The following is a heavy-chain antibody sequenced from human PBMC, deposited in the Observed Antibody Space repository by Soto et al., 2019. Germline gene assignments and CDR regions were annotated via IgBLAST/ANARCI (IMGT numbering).Heavy chain of an antibody. J-gene: IGHJ6*02. CDR2: VYNSGST. V-gene: IGHV4-59*11. Sequence: SETMSLTCTVSGDSISSHSWSWIRQAPGKGLEWIGYVYNSGSTNYNPSLKSRVTMSVDTSKNQFSLKLSSVTAADTAVYYCARDRIVVVVAATPVYFYHGMDVWGQGTTVTVSS. D-gene: IGHD2-15*01. CDR3: ARDRIVVVVAATPVYFYHGMDV. CDR1: GDSISSHS.